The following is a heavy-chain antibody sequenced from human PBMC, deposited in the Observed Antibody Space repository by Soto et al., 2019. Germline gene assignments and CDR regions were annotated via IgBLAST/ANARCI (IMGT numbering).Heavy chain of an antibody. V-gene: IGHV3-11*06. Sequence: GGSLRLSCAASGFTFSDYYMSWIRQAPGKGLEWVSYISSSSSYTNYADSVKGRFTISRDNSKNTLYLQMNSLRAEDTAVYYCARVRGVVVAANAFDYWGQGTLVTVSS. D-gene: IGHD2-15*01. J-gene: IGHJ4*02. CDR1: GFTFSDYY. CDR3: ARVRGVVVAANAFDY. CDR2: ISSSSSYT.